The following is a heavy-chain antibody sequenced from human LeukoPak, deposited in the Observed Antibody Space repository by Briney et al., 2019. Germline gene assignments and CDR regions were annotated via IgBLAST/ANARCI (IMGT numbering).Heavy chain of an antibody. J-gene: IGHJ6*03. CDR3: ARDEVSSSWYHYYYYYYMDV. CDR1: GFTFSSYS. Sequence: PGGSLRLSCAASGFTFSSYSMNWVRQAPGKGLEWVSYISSSSSTIYYADSVKGRFTISRDNAKNSLCLQMNSLRDEDTAVYYCARDEVSSSWYHYYYYYYMDVWGKGTTVTVSS. V-gene: IGHV3-48*02. CDR2: ISSSSSTI. D-gene: IGHD6-13*01.